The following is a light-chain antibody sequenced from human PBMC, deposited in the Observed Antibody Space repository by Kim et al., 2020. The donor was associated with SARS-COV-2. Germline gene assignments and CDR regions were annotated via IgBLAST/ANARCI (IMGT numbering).Light chain of an antibody. CDR3: QQYNSYSV. J-gene: IGKJ2*01. CDR2: DAS. CDR1: QSSSSW. Sequence: LSASVGDRVTITCRASQSSSSWLAWYQQKPGKAPKLLIYDASSLESGVPSRFSGSGSGTEFTLTISSLQPDDFATYYCQQYNSYSVFGQGTKLEI. V-gene: IGKV1-5*01.